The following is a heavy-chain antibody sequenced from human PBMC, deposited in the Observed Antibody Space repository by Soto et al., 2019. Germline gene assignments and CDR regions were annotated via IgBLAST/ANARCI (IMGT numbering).Heavy chain of an antibody. J-gene: IGHJ4*02. CDR3: ARDEYSSSAGADY. D-gene: IGHD6-6*01. Sequence: AAVKDSFKASGYTFTSYGISWVRQAPGQGLEWMGWISAYNGNTNYAQKLQGRVTMTTDTSTSTAYMEMRSLRSDDTAVYYCARDEYSSSAGADYWGQGTLVTVSS. CDR2: ISAYNGNT. V-gene: IGHV1-18*04. CDR1: GYTFTSYG.